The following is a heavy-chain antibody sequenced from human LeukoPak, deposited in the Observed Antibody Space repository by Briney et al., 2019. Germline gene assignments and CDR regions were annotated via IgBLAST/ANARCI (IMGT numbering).Heavy chain of an antibody. V-gene: IGHV1-69*04. CDR3: ARDTVSSHPVGGDPYYYYYYGMDV. J-gene: IGHJ6*02. D-gene: IGHD2-21*02. Sequence: SVKVSCKASGGTFSSYAISWVRQAPGQGLEWMGRIIPIFGIANYAQKFQGRVTITADKSTSTAYMELSSLRSEDTAVYYCARDTVSSHPVGGDPYYYYYYGMDVWGQGTTVTVSS. CDR1: GGTFSSYA. CDR2: IIPIFGIA.